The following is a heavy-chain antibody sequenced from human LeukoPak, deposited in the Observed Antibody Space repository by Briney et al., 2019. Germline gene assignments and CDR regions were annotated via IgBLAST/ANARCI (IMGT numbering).Heavy chain of an antibody. CDR1: GGSISRDNFY. D-gene: IGHD1-1*01. Sequence: SETLSLTCTVPGGSISRDNFYWGWIRQPPGKGLEWIGSVYYDGSPHYTPSLTSRVTVSVDRSKNQFSLNLNSVTAADTAVYYCARVNDCRPSSCFSRWFDPWGQGTLVTVSS. CDR3: ARVNDCRPSSCFSRWFDP. CDR2: VYYDGSP. V-gene: IGHV4-39*07. J-gene: IGHJ5*02.